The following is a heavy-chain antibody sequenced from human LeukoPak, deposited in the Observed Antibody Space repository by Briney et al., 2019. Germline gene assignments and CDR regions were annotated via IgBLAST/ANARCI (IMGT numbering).Heavy chain of an antibody. V-gene: IGHV3-48*01. CDR1: GFTFSSYS. Sequence: GGSLRLSCAASGFTFSSYSMNWVRQAPGKGLEWVSYISSSSSTIYYADSVKGRFTISRDNAKNSLYLQMNSLRAEDTAVYYCAKDRPHYYDSSGYYFDYYFDYWGQGTLVTVSS. D-gene: IGHD3-22*01. CDR3: AKDRPHYYDSSGYYFDYYFDY. J-gene: IGHJ4*02. CDR2: ISSSSSTI.